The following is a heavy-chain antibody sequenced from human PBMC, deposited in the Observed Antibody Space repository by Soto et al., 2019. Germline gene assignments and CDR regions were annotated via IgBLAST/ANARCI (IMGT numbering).Heavy chain of an antibody. D-gene: IGHD3-22*01. Sequence: ASVKVSCKASGYTFTSYAMNWARQAPGQGLEWMGWINTNTGNPTYAQGFTGRFVFSLDTSVSTAYLQICSLKAEDTAVYYCARDYYDSSGYYQNFDYWGQGTLVTVSS. CDR1: GYTFTSYA. CDR3: ARDYYDSSGYYQNFDY. CDR2: INTNTGNP. V-gene: IGHV7-4-1*01. J-gene: IGHJ4*02.